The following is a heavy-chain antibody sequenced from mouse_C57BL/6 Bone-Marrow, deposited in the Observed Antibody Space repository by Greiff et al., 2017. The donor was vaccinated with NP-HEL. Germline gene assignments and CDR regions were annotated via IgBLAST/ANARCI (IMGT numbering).Heavy chain of an antibody. D-gene: IGHD1-1*01. CDR1: GYTFTSYW. Sequence: QVQLQQPGAELVKPGASVKMSCKASGYTFTSYWITWVKQRPGQGLEWIGDIYPGSGSTNYIEKFKSKATLTVDTSSSTAYMQLSSLTSEDSAVYYCARFTTVVATDDYWGQGTTLTVSS. J-gene: IGHJ2*01. CDR2: IYPGSGST. V-gene: IGHV1-55*01. CDR3: ARFTTVVATDDY.